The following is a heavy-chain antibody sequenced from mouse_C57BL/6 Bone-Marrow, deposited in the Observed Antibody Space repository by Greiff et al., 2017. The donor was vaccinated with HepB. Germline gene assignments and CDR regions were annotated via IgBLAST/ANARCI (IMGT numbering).Heavy chain of an antibody. CDR3: ARAGWITTVPFAY. V-gene: IGHV1-69*01. Sequence: VQLQQPGAELVMPGASVKLSCKASGYTFTSYWMHWVKQRPGQGLEWIGEIDPSDSYTNYNQKFKGKSTLTVDKSSSTAYMQLSSLISEDSAVYYCARAGWITTVPFAYWGQGTLVTVSA. CDR2: IDPSDSYT. J-gene: IGHJ3*01. CDR1: GYTFTSYW. D-gene: IGHD1-1*01.